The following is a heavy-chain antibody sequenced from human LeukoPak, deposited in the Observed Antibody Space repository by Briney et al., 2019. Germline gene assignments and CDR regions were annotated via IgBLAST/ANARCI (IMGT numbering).Heavy chain of an antibody. J-gene: IGHJ4*02. CDR2: IKEDGTET. V-gene: IGHV3-7*03. Sequence: GGSLRLSCAASGFMFSSIWMSWVRLAPGKGLEWVANIKEDGTETYYVDSVKGRFTISRDNAKNSLYLQMNSLRVEDTAVYYCAKEGRSLQTYWGQGTLVTVSS. CDR3: AKEGRSLQTY. CDR1: GFMFSSIW. D-gene: IGHD5-24*01.